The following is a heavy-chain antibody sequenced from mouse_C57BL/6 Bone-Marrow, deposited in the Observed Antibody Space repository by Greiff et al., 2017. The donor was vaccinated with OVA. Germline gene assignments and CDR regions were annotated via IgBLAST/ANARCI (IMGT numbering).Heavy chain of an antibody. J-gene: IGHJ2*01. CDR3: ARKTTVGDY. CDR2: IYPGDGDT. V-gene: IGHV1-80*01. CDR1: GYTFTSYW. Sequence: QVQLQQPGAELVRPGTSVKLSCKASGYTFTSYWMHWVKPRPGKGLEWIGQIYPGDGDTNYNGKFTGKATLTADKSSSTAYMQISSLTSEDSAVYFCARKTTVGDYWGQCTTLTVSS. D-gene: IGHD1-1*01.